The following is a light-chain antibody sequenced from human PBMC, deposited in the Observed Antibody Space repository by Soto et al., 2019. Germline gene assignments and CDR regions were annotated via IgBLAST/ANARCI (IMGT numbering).Light chain of an antibody. V-gene: IGKV1-39*01. J-gene: IGKJ4*01. Sequence: DIQMTQSPSSLSASVGDSVTITCRASQSISTYLNWYQQKPGKAPNLLIYAASTLQSGVPSRFSGTGSGTDFTLTIGTLQPEDFATYYCQQSYSIPLTFGGGTKVDIK. CDR2: AAS. CDR3: QQSYSIPLT. CDR1: QSISTY.